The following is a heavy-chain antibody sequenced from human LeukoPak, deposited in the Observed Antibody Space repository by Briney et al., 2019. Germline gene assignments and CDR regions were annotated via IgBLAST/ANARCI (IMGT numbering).Heavy chain of an antibody. CDR2: ISDSSRYT. J-gene: IGHJ4*02. CDR3: ARSYYGSQGNFDY. Sequence: PGESLRLSCAASGFTFSDHYMSWIRQAPGKGLEWVSYISDSSRYTHFADSVKGRLTISRDNAKNSLYLQMNSLRAEDTAVYYCARSYYGSQGNFDYWGQGTLVTVSS. D-gene: IGHD3-10*01. V-gene: IGHV3-11*03. CDR1: GFTFSDHY.